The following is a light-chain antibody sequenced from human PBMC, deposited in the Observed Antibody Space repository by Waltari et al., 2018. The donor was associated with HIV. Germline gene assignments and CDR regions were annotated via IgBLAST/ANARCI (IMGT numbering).Light chain of an antibody. Sequence: QSALTQPASVSGSPGQSITISCTGTSSDIGGYMYVSWFQQHPDKAPKLIIYEVSNRPSESSNRFSGSKSGNTASLTISELQAEDEADYYCSSFTGTTALVFGGGTKLTVL. V-gene: IGLV2-14*01. CDR2: EVS. CDR3: SSFTGTTALV. CDR1: SSDIGGYMY. J-gene: IGLJ3*02.